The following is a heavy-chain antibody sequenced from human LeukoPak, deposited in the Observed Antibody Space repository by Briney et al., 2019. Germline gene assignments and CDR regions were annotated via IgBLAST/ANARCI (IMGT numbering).Heavy chain of an antibody. CDR2: INPTGGRT. CDR1: GYTFTSYN. CDR3: ARDHYHKIHSVMVTAPDY. J-gene: IGHJ4*02. V-gene: IGHV1-46*01. D-gene: IGHD2-21*02. Sequence: ASVKVSCKASGYTFTSYNMHWFRQSPGEALEWMRIINPTGGRTSYAQKFQGRVTMTRDKSTSTVYMELSSLRSEDTAVYYCARDHYHKIHSVMVTAPDYWGQRTLVIVSS.